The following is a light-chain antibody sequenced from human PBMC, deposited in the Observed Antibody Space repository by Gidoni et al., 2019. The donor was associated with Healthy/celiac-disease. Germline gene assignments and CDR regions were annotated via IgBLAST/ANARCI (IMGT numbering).Light chain of an antibody. CDR3: QQYDNLHPYT. V-gene: IGKV1-33*01. CDR2: DAS. J-gene: IGKJ2*01. CDR1: QDISNS. Sequence: DILMTQSPSSLSASVGDRVTITCQASQDISNSLTWYQQKPGKAPKLLIYDASNLETGVPSRFSGSGSGKDFTLTISSLQPEDIATYYCQQYDNLHPYTFGQGTKMEIK.